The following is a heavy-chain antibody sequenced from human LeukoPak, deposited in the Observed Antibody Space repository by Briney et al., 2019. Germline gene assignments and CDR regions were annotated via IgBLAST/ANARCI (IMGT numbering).Heavy chain of an antibody. J-gene: IGHJ4*02. CDR3: ARDVSAGNSEFFDY. CDR1: GYTFTSYD. V-gene: IGHV1-18*01. D-gene: IGHD4-23*01. CDR2: ISGFNGNT. Sequence: ASVKVSCKASGYTFTSYDINWVRQAPGQGLEWMGWISGFNGNTNYAQKLQGRLTMTTDTSTSTAYMELRSLRSDDTALYYCARDVSAGNSEFFDYWGQGTPVTVSS.